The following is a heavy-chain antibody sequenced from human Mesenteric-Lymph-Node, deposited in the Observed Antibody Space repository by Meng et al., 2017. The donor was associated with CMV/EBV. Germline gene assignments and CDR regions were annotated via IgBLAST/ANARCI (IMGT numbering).Heavy chain of an antibody. CDR2: IYRGGNT. CDR1: GFSFTNAW. D-gene: IGHD5-24*01. Sequence: GESLKISCAASGFSFTNAWMTWVRQAPGKGLEWVSVIYRGGNTYYADSVKGRFTISRDNSKNTLYLQMNSLRAEDTAVYYCARAPIDSPDGAYFDYWGQGTLVTVSS. V-gene: IGHV3-53*01. CDR3: ARAPIDSPDGAYFDY. J-gene: IGHJ4*02.